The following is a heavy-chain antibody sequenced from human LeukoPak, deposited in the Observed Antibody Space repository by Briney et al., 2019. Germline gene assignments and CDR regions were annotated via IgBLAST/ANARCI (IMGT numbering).Heavy chain of an antibody. J-gene: IGHJ5*02. D-gene: IGHD2-15*01. Sequence: GASVKVSCKASGYTFTSYYMHWVRQAPGQGLEWMGWINPNSGGTNYAQKFQGRVTMTRDTSISTAYMELSRLRSDDTAVYYCARAGSCSGGSCYDSRKYNWFDPWGQGTLVTVSS. V-gene: IGHV1-2*02. CDR1: GYTFTSYY. CDR2: INPNSGGT. CDR3: ARAGSCSGGSCYDSRKYNWFDP.